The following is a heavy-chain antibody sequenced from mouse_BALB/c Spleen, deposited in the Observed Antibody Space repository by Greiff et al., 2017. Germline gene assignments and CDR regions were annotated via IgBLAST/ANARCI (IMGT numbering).Heavy chain of an antibody. Sequence: VQLQQSGAELVRSGASVKLSCTASGFNITDYYMHWVKQRPEQGLEWIGWIDPENGDTEYAPKFQGKATMTADTSSNTAYLQLSSLTSEDTAVYYCNAWSNDGFAYWGQGTLVTVSA. CDR3: NAWSNDGFAY. D-gene: IGHD2-12*01. V-gene: IGHV14-4*02. CDR2: IDPENGDT. J-gene: IGHJ3*01. CDR1: GFNITDYY.